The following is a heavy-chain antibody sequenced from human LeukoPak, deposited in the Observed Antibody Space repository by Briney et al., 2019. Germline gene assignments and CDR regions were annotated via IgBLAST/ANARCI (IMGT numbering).Heavy chain of an antibody. J-gene: IGHJ4*02. V-gene: IGHV3-30*02. CDR3: AKPPYDSSGYYYVALIDY. CDR2: IRYDGSNK. Sequence: HPGGSLRLSCAASGFTFSTYGMHWVRQAPGKGLEWVAFIRYDGSNKYYADSVKGRFTISRDNSKNTLYLQMNSLRAEDTAVYYCAKPPYDSSGYYYVALIDYWGQGTLVTVSS. D-gene: IGHD3-22*01. CDR1: GFTFSTYG.